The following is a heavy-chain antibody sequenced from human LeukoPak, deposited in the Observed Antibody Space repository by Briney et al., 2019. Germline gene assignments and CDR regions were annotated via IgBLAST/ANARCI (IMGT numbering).Heavy chain of an antibody. CDR3: ARDGVVVVPAAAPGNWFDP. CDR1: GGTFSSYA. CDR2: IILILGIA. V-gene: IGHV1-69*04. D-gene: IGHD2-2*01. J-gene: IGHJ5*02. Sequence: SVKVSCKASGGTFSSYAISWVRQAPGQGPEWMGRIILILGIANYAQKFQGRVTITADKSTSTAYMELSSLRSEDTAVYYCARDGVVVVPAAAPGNWFDPWGQGTLVTVSS.